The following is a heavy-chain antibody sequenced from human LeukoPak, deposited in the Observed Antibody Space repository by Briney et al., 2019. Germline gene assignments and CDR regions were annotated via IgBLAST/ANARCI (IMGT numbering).Heavy chain of an antibody. CDR2: IYYSGST. CDR3: ARVSRGSGSKAYYFDY. Sequence: SETLSLTCTVSGGSISSSSYYWGWIRQPPGKGLEWIGSIYYSGSTYYNPSPKSRVTISVDTSKNQFFLKLSSVTAADTAVYYCARVSRGSGSKAYYFDYWGQGTLVTVSS. J-gene: IGHJ4*02. CDR1: GGSISSSSYY. D-gene: IGHD3-10*01. V-gene: IGHV4-39*01.